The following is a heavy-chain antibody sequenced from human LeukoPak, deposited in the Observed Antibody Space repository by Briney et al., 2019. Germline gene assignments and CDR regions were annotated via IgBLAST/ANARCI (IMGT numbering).Heavy chain of an antibody. D-gene: IGHD3-10*01. CDR1: GFTFSGSA. CDR2: IRSKANSYAT. J-gene: IGHJ4*02. V-gene: IGHV3-73*01. Sequence: GGSLRLSSAASGFTFSGSAMHWVRQASGKGLEWVGRIRSKANSYATAYAASVKGRFTISRDDSKNTAYLQMNSLKTEDTAVYYCTSLWFGEFYRDYWGQGTLVTVSS. CDR3: TSLWFGEFYRDY.